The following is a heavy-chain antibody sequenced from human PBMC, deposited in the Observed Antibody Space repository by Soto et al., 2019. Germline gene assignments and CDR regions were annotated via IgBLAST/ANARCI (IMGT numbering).Heavy chain of an antibody. CDR2: ISWNSGSI. J-gene: IGHJ6*03. V-gene: IGHV3-9*01. CDR1: GFTFDDYA. Sequence: EVQLVESGGGLVQPGRSLRLSCAASGFTFDDYAMHWVRQAPGKGLEWVSGISWNSGSIGYADSVKGRLTISRDNAKNSLYLQMNSLRAEDTALYYCAKGPTSSWSYYYYMDVWGKGTTVTVSS. CDR3: AKGPTSSWSYYYYMDV. D-gene: IGHD6-13*01.